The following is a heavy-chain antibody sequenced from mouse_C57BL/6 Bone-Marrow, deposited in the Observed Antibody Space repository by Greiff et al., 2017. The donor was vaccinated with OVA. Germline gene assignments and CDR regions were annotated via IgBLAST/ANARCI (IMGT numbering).Heavy chain of an antibody. J-gene: IGHJ2*01. V-gene: IGHV1-76*01. CDR1: GYTFTDYY. CDR2: IYPGSGNT. D-gene: IGHD2-3*01. Sequence: QVQLKESGAELVRPGASVKLSCKASGYTFTDYYINWVKQRPGQGLEWIARIYPGSGNTYYNEKFKGKATLTAEKSSSTAYMQLSSLTSEDSAVYFCARLDGYYDYWGQGTTLTVSS. CDR3: ARLDGYYDY.